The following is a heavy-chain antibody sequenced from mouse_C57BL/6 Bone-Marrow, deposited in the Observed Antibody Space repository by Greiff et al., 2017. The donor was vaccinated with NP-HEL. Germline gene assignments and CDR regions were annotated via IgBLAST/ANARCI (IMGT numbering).Heavy chain of an antibody. D-gene: IGHD3-1*01. J-gene: IGHJ4*01. CDR1: GFTFSSYA. Sequence: EVQVVESGGGLVKPGGSLKLSCAASGFTFSSYAMSWVRQTPEKRLEWVATISDGGSYTYSPDNVKGRITNSRDNAKNNLYLQMSHLKSEDTAMYYCARDRDSAMDYWGQGTSVTVSS. CDR2: ISDGGSYT. V-gene: IGHV5-4*01. CDR3: ARDRDSAMDY.